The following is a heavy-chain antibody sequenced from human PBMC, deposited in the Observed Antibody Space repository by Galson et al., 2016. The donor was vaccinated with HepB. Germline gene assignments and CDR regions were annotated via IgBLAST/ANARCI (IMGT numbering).Heavy chain of an antibody. J-gene: IGHJ6*02. CDR2: INPVNGHT. CDR3: ARWGSSVRFTSGWLYGMDV. CDR1: GYTFSSYP. Sequence: SVKVSCKASGYTFSSYPVHWVRQAPGQRLEWMGWINPVNGHTQYSQKFQGGVTITRNTSASTAYLGVSSLRSEDTAGYFCARWGSSVRFTSGWLYGMDVGGQGTTVTVSS. V-gene: IGHV1-3*01. D-gene: IGHD6-19*01.